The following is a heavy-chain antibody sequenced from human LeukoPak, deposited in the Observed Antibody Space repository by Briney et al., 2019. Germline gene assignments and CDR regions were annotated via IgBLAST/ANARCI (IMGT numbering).Heavy chain of an antibody. CDR3: ARHATYYGFWSGYLRHNWFDP. J-gene: IGHJ5*02. CDR2: INHSGST. D-gene: IGHD3-3*01. CDR1: GGSFSGYY. V-gene: IGHV4-34*01. Sequence: SETLSLTCAVYGGSFSGYYWSWIRQPPGKGLEWIGEINHSGSTNYNPSLKSRVTISVDTSKNQFSLKLSSVTAADTAVYYCARHATYYGFWSGYLRHNWFDPWGQGTLVTVSS.